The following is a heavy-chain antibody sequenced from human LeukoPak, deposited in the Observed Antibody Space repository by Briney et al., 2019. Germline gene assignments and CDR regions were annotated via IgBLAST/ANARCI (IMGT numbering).Heavy chain of an antibody. V-gene: IGHV4-34*01. D-gene: IGHD3-10*01. CDR1: GGSFSSYS. CDR3: ARGYYPPRWYFDL. Sequence: SETLSLTCALYGGSFSSYSWSWTWIRQTPEKGLEWIGEIIEKGNANYNPSLKSRVTIDLDTSQNQFSLKLISMTAADPAMYYCARGYYPPRWYFDLWGRGTLVTASS. J-gene: IGHJ2*01. CDR2: IIEKGNA.